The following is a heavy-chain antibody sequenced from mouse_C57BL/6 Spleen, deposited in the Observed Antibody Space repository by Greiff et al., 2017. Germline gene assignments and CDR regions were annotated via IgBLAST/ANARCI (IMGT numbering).Heavy chain of an antibody. Sequence: VQLQESGAELARPGASVKLSCKASGYTFTSYGISWVKQRTGQGLEWIGEIYPSSGNTYYNEKFKGKATLTADKSSSTAYMELRSLTSEDSAVYFCARAGYYGSSYVWAYWGQGTLVTVSA. CDR3: ARAGYYGSSYVWAY. CDR1: GYTFTSYG. D-gene: IGHD1-1*01. J-gene: IGHJ3*01. V-gene: IGHV1-81*01. CDR2: IYPSSGNT.